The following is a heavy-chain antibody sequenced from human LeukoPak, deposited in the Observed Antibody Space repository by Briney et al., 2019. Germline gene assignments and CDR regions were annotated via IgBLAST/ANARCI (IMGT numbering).Heavy chain of an antibody. D-gene: IGHD3-22*01. CDR1: GGSISSYY. CDR3: ARAQYYYDSSGSPPIDY. Sequence: SETLSLTCTVSGGSISSYYWSWIRQPPGKGLEWIGYIYYSGSTNYNPSLKSRVTISVDTSKNQFSLKLSSVTAADTAVYYCARAQYYYDSSGSPPIDYWGQGTLVTVSS. CDR2: IYYSGST. J-gene: IGHJ4*02. V-gene: IGHV4-59*01.